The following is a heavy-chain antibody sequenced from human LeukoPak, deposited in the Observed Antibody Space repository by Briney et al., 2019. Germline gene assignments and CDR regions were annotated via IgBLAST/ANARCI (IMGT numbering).Heavy chain of an antibody. CDR1: GFTFSSYA. Sequence: PGGSLRLSCAASGFTFSSYAMSWVRQAPGKGLEWVSRIKSDESTRDYADFVKGRFTISRDNARNTVYLQMNSLIAEDTAVYYCARGLRDRYGMDVWGQGTTVTVSS. D-gene: IGHD5-12*01. CDR2: IKSDESTR. J-gene: IGHJ6*02. V-gene: IGHV3-74*01. CDR3: ARGLRDRYGMDV.